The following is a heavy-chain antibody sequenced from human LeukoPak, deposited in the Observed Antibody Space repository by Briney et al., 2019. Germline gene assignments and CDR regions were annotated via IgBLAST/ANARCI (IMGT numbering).Heavy chain of an antibody. CDR2: IYPGDSDT. D-gene: IGHD6-19*01. V-gene: IGHV5-51*03. J-gene: IGHJ3*02. CDR1: GYSFTSYW. Sequence: KPGESLKISCKGSGYSFTSYWIGWVRQMPGKGLEWMGIIYPGDSDTRYSPSFQGQVTISADKSISTAYLQWSSLKASDSSMYYCAINPAAGTDAFDIWGQGTMVTVSS. CDR3: AINPAAGTDAFDI.